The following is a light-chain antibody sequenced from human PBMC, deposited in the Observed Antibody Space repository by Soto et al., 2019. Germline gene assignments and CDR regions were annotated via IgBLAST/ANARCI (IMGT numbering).Light chain of an antibody. J-gene: IGKJ3*01. Sequence: IQMTQSPSSLSASVGDRVTITCRASQSIVTYLNWYLQKPGKAPKLLIYAASNLQSGVPARFSGSGSGTDFTLTISSLQPEDFATYYCLQKYFYPFTLGPGTKVDIK. CDR3: LQKYFYPFT. CDR1: QSIVTY. CDR2: AAS. V-gene: IGKV1-6*01.